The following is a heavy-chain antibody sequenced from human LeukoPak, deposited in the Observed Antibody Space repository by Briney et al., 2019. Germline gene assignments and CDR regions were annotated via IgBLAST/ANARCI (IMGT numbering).Heavy chain of an antibody. J-gene: IGHJ6*02. CDR3: ARGLYYYGSGSGPYGMDV. Sequence: GSLRLSCAASGFTFGNHAMSWVRQPPGKGLEWIGEINHSGSTNYNPSLKSRVTISVDTSKNQFSLKLSSVTAADTAVYYCARGLYYYGSGSGPYGMDVWGQGTTVTVSS. V-gene: IGHV4-34*01. D-gene: IGHD3-10*01. CDR1: GFTFGNHA. CDR2: INHSGST.